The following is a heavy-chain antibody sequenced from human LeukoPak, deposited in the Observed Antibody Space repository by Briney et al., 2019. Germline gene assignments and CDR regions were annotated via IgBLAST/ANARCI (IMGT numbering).Heavy chain of an antibody. Sequence: ASVKVSCKASGYTFTSYDINWVRQATGQGLEWMGWMNPNSGNTGYAQKFQGRVTMTRNTSISTAYMELSSLRSEDTAVYYCARGGDSSSWLSSYYYYGMDVWGQGTTVPVSS. CDR1: GYTFTSYD. J-gene: IGHJ6*02. CDR2: MNPNSGNT. D-gene: IGHD6-13*01. V-gene: IGHV1-8*01. CDR3: ARGGDSSSWLSSYYYYGMDV.